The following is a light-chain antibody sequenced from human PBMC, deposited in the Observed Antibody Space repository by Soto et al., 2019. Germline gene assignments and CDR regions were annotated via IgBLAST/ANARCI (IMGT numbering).Light chain of an antibody. V-gene: IGLV1-44*01. Sequence: QSVLTQPPSASGTPGQSVTISCTGSSSNVGSYPVNWYQQHSARAPKLLIHSHNERPSGVPDRFSGSKSGTSASLAISGLQSEDEADYYCAAWDDSQTAWVFGGGTKLTVL. J-gene: IGLJ3*02. CDR2: SHN. CDR1: SSNVGSYP. CDR3: AAWDDSQTAWV.